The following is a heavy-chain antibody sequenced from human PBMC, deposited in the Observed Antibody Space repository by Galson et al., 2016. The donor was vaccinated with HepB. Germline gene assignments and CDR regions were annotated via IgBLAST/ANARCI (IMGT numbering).Heavy chain of an antibody. V-gene: IGHV1-2*02. CDR2: INPKNGDT. CDR3: ARCPTLKHCNENNCYGGTWFDP. Sequence: SVKVSCKASGYTFTTHFLHWVRQGPKKGLEWMGWINPKNGDTSYAQKFKGRVTMTHDASINTAYLEVSGLTPDDTAVYYCARCPTLKHCNENNCYGGTWFDPWGQGTLITVS. J-gene: IGHJ5*02. CDR1: GYTFTTHF. D-gene: IGHD2/OR15-2a*01.